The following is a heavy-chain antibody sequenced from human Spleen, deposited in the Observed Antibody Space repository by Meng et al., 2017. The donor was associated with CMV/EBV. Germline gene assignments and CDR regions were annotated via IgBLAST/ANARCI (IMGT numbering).Heavy chain of an antibody. CDR2: IYHSGST. Sequence: QVQLQESGPGLVKPSGTLSLTCPVSGGPIISSNLWTWVLQVPGNGLEWIGEIYHSGSTNYNPSLKSRVTISVDKFKNQFSLKLGSVTAADTAVYYCARIERRRILKYCGSDCSTTDYWGQGTLVTVSS. CDR3: ARIERRRILKYCGSDCSTTDY. CDR1: GGPIISSNL. J-gene: IGHJ4*02. D-gene: IGHD2-21*02. V-gene: IGHV4-4*02.